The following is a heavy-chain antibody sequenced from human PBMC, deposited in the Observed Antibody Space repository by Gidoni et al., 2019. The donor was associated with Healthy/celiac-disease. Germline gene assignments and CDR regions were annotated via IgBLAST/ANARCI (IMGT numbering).Heavy chain of an antibody. J-gene: IGHJ4*02. D-gene: IGHD4-17*01. CDR2: INHSGST. V-gene: IGHV4-34*01. CDR1: GGSFSGYY. CDR3: ARGNYGGNKYGY. Sequence: QVQLQQWGAGLLKPSETLSLTCAVYGGSFSGYYWSWIRQPPGKGLEWIGEINHSGSTNYNPSLKSRVTISVDTSKNQFSLKLSSVTAADTAVYYCARGNYGGNKYGYWGQGTLVTVSS.